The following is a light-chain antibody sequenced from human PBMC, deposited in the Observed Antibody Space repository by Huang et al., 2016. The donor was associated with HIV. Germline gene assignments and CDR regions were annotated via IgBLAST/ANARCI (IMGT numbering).Light chain of an antibody. CDR1: QSTSTN. CDR2: GAS. V-gene: IGKV3-15*01. CDR3: QQYNEWPLT. Sequence: EIVLTQSSATLSVSPGERVTLSCGASQSTSTNLAWYQQRPGQTPRLIIYGASTRATGIPARFSGSGAGTGFTLTISSLQFEDFAVYYCQQYNEWPLTFGGGTTAESK. J-gene: IGKJ4*01.